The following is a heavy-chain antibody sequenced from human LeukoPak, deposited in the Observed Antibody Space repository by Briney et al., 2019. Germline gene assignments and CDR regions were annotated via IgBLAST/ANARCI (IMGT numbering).Heavy chain of an antibody. J-gene: IGHJ3*02. CDR3: ARATDAFDI. CDR1: GGSISSYY. V-gene: IGHV4-59*01. CDR2: IYYSGST. Sequence: SETLSLTCTVSGGSISSYYWSWIRQPPGKGLEWIGYIYYSGSTNYNPSLKSRVTISVDTSKNQFSLKLSSVTAADTAVHYCARATDAFDIWGQGTMVTVSS.